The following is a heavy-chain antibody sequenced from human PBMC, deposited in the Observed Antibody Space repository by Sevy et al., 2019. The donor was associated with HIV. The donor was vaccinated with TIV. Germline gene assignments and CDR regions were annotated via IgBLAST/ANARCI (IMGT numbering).Heavy chain of an antibody. CDR3: AREGHSSGRAGIFNI. D-gene: IGHD3-22*01. Sequence: GGSLRLSCVVSEFIFRASVMHWVRQAPGKGLEWVALNSFDGTTNFNGDSMKSRFTVSRDNSKNTLYLQMNSLRDDDTALYYCAREGHSSGRAGIFNIWGPGTMVTVSS. CDR1: EFIFRASV. CDR2: NSFDGTTN. V-gene: IGHV3-30*04. J-gene: IGHJ3*02.